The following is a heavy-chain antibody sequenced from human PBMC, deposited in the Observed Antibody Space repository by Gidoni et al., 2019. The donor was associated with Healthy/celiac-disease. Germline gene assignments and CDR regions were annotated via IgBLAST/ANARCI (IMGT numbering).Heavy chain of an antibody. CDR1: GRPLSSVDYS. D-gene: IGHD2-21*02. V-gene: IGHV4-30-4*01. Sequence: QLQLQEPGPGLVKPSQTLSLTCTLSGRPLSSVDYSWSWIRQPPGKGLEWIGYIYYSGSTYYNPSLKSRVTISVDTSKNQFSLKLSSVTAADTAVYYCARYLLAYCGGDCYENAFDIWGQGTMVTVSS. CDR2: IYYSGST. J-gene: IGHJ3*02. CDR3: ARYLLAYCGGDCYENAFDI.